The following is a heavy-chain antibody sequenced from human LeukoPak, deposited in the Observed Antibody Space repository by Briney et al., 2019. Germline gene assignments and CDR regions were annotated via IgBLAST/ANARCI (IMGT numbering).Heavy chain of an antibody. CDR1: GGSISSYY. CDR3: ARDGVVRGYKAAPGWFDP. V-gene: IGHV4-4*07. J-gene: IGHJ5*02. Sequence: SETLSLTCTVSGGSISSYYWSWIRQPAAKGLEWIGRIYTSGSTNYNPSLKSRVTMSVDTSKNQFSLKLSSVTAADTAVYYCARDGVVRGYKAAPGWFDPWGQGTLVTVSS. D-gene: IGHD3-3*01. CDR2: IYTSGST.